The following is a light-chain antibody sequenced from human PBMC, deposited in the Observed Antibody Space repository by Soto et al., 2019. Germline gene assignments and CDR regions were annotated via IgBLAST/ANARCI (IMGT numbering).Light chain of an antibody. Sequence: EIVLTQSPGTLSLSPGERATLSCRASQTVNANYFAWYQQRPGQAPRLLIYGASTRAPGIPDRFSGGGSGTDFPLTISRLESEDFAVYYCQQYGSSPSRLTFGRGTKVEIK. CDR2: GAS. CDR1: QTVNANY. V-gene: IGKV3-20*01. J-gene: IGKJ4*01. CDR3: QQYGSSPSRLT.